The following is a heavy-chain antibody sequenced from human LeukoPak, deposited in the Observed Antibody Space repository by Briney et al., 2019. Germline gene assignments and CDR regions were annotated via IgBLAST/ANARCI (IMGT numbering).Heavy chain of an antibody. J-gene: IGHJ4*02. CDR2: ISSSSSTI. D-gene: IGHD3-22*01. CDR3: ARDLVFNYYDSSGYYSGSFDY. Sequence: GGSLRLSCAASGFTFSSYEMNWVRQAPGKGLEWVSYISSSSSTIYYADSVKGRFTISRDNAKNSLYLQMNSLRAEDTAVYYCARDLVFNYYDSSGYYSGSFDYWGQGTLVTVSS. V-gene: IGHV3-48*03. CDR1: GFTFSSYE.